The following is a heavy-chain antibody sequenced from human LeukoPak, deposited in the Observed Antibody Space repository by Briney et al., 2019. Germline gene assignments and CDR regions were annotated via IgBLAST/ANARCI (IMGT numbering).Heavy chain of an antibody. Sequence: PSETLSLTCTVSGGSISSYYRSWIRQPPREGRERIGHIYYSGRTNYNPTLKGGVTISVDTSKTQFSLKLSSVPAADTAVYYCAREGPVLRYFDWEKTNDAFDIWGQGTMVTVSS. V-gene: IGHV4-59*01. CDR2: IYYSGRT. J-gene: IGHJ3*02. CDR1: GGSISSYY. CDR3: AREGPVLRYFDWEKTNDAFDI. D-gene: IGHD3-9*01.